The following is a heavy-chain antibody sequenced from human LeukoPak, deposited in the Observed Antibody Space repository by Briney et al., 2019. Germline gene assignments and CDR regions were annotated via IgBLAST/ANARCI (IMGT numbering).Heavy chain of an antibody. CDR1: GFTFSSYE. CDR3: ARDSTAGVVGAGFDY. J-gene: IGHJ4*02. Sequence: PGGSLRLSCAASGFTFSSYEMNWVRQAPGKGLEWLSYISSTSTTIYEADSVKGRFTVSRDNDKNSLYLQMNSLRAEDTAVYYCARDSTAGVVGAGFDYWGQGTLVTVSS. V-gene: IGHV3-48*01. D-gene: IGHD1-26*01. CDR2: ISSTSTTI.